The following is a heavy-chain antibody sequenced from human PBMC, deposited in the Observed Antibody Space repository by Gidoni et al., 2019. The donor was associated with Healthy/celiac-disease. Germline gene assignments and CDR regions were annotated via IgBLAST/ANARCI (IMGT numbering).Heavy chain of an antibody. CDR3: ARYILTGRRMN. V-gene: IGHV3-7*01. Sequence: EVQLVESGGGLVQPGGSLRLSCAASGFTFSSYWMSWVRHAPGKGLEWVANIKQDVSEKYYVDSVKGRFTISRDNAKNSLYLQINSLRAEDTAVYYCARYILTGRRMNWGQGTLVTVSS. CDR1: GFTFSSYW. J-gene: IGHJ4*02. CDR2: IKQDVSEK. D-gene: IGHD3-9*01.